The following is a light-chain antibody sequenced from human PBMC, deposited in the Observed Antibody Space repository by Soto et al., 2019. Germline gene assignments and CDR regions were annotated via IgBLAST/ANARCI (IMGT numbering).Light chain of an antibody. J-gene: IGKJ2*01. Sequence: DIVMTQSPDSPAVSLGERATINCKSSQSVLYSSNNKNYLAWYQQRPGQPPKLLIYWASTRESGVPDRCSGSGSGTDFTLTITSLHAEDVAVYYCQQYESTPPTVRQGTKLDIK. CDR2: WAS. CDR1: QSVLYSSNNKNY. CDR3: QQYESTPPT. V-gene: IGKV4-1*01.